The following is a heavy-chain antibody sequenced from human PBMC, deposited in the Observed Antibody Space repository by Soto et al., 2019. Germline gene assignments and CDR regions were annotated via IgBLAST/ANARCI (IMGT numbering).Heavy chain of an antibody. D-gene: IGHD5-18*01. CDR1: GGSIRSGGYY. V-gene: IGHV4-31*03. J-gene: IGHJ6*02. CDR3: ARDRLMATAGTARHYFGLDV. Sequence: PSETLSLTCTVSGGSIRSGGYYWSWVRQNPRKGLEWIGNIYYSGNTNYNPSLKSRLTISVDTSKNQFSLNLSSVTAADTAVYYCARDRLMATAGTARHYFGLDVWGQGTTVTVSS. CDR2: IYYSGNT.